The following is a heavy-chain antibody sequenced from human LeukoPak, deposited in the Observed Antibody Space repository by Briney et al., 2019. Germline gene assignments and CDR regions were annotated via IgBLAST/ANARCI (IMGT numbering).Heavy chain of an antibody. D-gene: IGHD2-2*01. Sequence: GASVKVSCKASGYTFTSYYMHWVRQAPGQGLEWMGIIDPSGGSTSYAQKFQGRVTMTRDTSTSTVYMELSSLRSEDTAVYYCARDLGVLSSDRFFCSSTSCYEEGWFDPWGQGTLVTVSS. J-gene: IGHJ5*02. CDR3: ARDLGVLSSDRFFCSSTSCYEEGWFDP. CDR2: IDPSGGST. CDR1: GYTFTSYY. V-gene: IGHV1-46*01.